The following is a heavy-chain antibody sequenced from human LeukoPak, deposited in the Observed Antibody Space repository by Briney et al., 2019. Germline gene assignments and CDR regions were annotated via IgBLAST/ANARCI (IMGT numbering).Heavy chain of an antibody. V-gene: IGHV3-21*01. CDR3: AREMNAGWYFAFDI. Sequence: GGSLRLSCTVSGFTFSSFTMNWVRQGPGKGLEWVASISNSGDYISYADSLKCRFTISRDNAKNSLFLQMSSLRAEDTAVYYCAREMNAGWYFAFDIWGQGTMVTVSS. J-gene: IGHJ3*02. CDR2: ISNSGDYI. D-gene: IGHD6-19*01. CDR1: GFTFSSFT.